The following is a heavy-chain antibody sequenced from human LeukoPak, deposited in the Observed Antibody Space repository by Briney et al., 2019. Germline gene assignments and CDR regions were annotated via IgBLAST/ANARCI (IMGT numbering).Heavy chain of an antibody. Sequence: SETLSLTCTVSGGSISSYYWSWIRQPAGKGLEWIGRIHTSGSTNYNPSLKSRVTMSGDTSKNQFSLKLSSVTAADTAVYYCARDTYYYDSSGYNYFDYWGQGTLVTVSS. CDR3: ARDTYYYDSSGYNYFDY. CDR1: GGSISSYY. V-gene: IGHV4-4*07. CDR2: IHTSGST. J-gene: IGHJ4*02. D-gene: IGHD3-22*01.